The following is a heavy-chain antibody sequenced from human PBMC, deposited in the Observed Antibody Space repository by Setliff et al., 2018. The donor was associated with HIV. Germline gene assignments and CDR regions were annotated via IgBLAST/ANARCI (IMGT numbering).Heavy chain of an antibody. V-gene: IGHV5-51*01. J-gene: IGHJ6*03. D-gene: IGHD3-9*01. CDR3: ARFPKVDTVYYYYMDV. CDR2: IYPGDSDT. CDR1: GYGFSSHW. Sequence: HGESLKISCKGSGYGFSSHWIAWVRQKPGKGLEWMGIIYPGDSDTRYSPSFQGQVTISADQSISTAYLQWSSLKASDTATYYCARFPKVDTVYYYYMDVWGRGTSVTVSS.